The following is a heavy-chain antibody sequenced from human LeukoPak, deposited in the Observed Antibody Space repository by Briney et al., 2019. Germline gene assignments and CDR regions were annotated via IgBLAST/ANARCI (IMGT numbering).Heavy chain of an antibody. CDR3: AREVSDYGGNWFDP. Sequence: SETLSLTCSVSGGSISSSNYYWGWIRQPPGKGLEWIGNFYFTGSTYYNPSLKSRVTISVDTSKNQFSLKLNSVTAADTAVYYCAREVSDYGGNWFDPWGQGTLVTVSS. V-gene: IGHV4-39*07. CDR1: GGSISSSNYY. J-gene: IGHJ5*02. D-gene: IGHD4/OR15-4a*01. CDR2: FYFTGST.